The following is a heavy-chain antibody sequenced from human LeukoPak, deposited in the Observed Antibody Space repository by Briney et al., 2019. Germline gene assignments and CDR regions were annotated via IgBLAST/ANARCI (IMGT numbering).Heavy chain of an antibody. CDR1: GFIFSHYG. CDR3: AKDGNWARFED. V-gene: IGHV3-23*01. J-gene: IGHJ4*02. CDR2: ITSRSIT. Sequence: PGGSLRLSCATSGFIFSHYGMNWVRQAPGKGLEWVSGITSRSITYYADSVKGRFTISRDNSKNMVWLQINSPTVGDTATYYCAKDGNWARFEDWGQGTLVTVSS. D-gene: IGHD7-27*01.